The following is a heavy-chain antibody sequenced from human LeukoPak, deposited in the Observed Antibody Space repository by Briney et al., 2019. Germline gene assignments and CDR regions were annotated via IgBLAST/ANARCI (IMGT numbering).Heavy chain of an antibody. J-gene: IGHJ4*02. CDR1: GLTFSSYS. CDR3: ARDSPRGYSYGFDY. D-gene: IGHD5-18*01. Sequence: GGSLRLSCAASGLTFSSYSMHWVRQAPGKGLEWVAVISSGGSTKYYADSVAGRFAIYRDNSENTLYLQMNSLRVEDTAVYYCARDSPRGYSYGFDYWGQGTLVTVSS. V-gene: IGHV3-30*09. CDR2: ISSGGSTK.